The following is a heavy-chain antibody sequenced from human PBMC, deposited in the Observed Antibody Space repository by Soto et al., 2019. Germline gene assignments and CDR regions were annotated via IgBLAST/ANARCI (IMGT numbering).Heavy chain of an antibody. CDR2: IWYDGSNK. J-gene: IGHJ4*02. CDR3: ARDQCSGYFDLDH. D-gene: IGHD3-22*01. Sequence: ESGGGVVQPGRSLRLSCAASGFSFSIYGIHWVRKAPGKGLDWVAVIWYDGSNKYYADSVKGRFTISRDNSKNTLYLEMNSLRVEDTAVYYCARDQCSGYFDLDHWGRGTLVTVSS. CDR1: GFSFSIYG. V-gene: IGHV3-33*01.